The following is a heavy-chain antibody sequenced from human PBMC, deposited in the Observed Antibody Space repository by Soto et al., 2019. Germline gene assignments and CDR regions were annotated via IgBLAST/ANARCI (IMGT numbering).Heavy chain of an antibody. J-gene: IGHJ6*02. D-gene: IGHD3-10*01. CDR1: GASISTYY. CDR3: ARGGSEGGLDV. Sequence: QMQLQESGPGVVKPSETLSLTCTVSGASISTYYWTWIRQAPRKGLEWIGYLYYSGNTNYNPSLKGRVSMSVDTSKNHFYLTLASATAADTAVYFCARGGSEGGLDVWGQGTTVAVSS. V-gene: IGHV4-59*01. CDR2: LYYSGNT.